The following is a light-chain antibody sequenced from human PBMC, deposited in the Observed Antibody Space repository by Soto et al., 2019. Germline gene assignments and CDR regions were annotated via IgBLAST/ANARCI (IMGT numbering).Light chain of an antibody. CDR1: QSVGTD. J-gene: IGKJ4*02. Sequence: EIVLTQSPATLSLSPGERATLSCRASQSVGTDLVWYQQKPGQAPRLLIYDASKRAIGIPDRFSGSGSGTDFTLTLSSLEPGDSAVYCCQQRRALPRVFGGGTRME. CDR3: QQRRALPRV. CDR2: DAS. V-gene: IGKV3-11*01.